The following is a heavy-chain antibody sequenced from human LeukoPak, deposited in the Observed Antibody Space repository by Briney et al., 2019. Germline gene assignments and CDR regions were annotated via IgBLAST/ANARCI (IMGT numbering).Heavy chain of an antibody. CDR1: GLTFSSYA. Sequence: GGSLRLSCAASGLTFSSYAMSWVRQAPGKWLEWVSVIGGSGESTYYAVSVKRLFTIFRNNSKNTLYLQMNSLRAEDTAVYYCAKGLSAVTTYGFDMWGQGTTVTVSS. CDR2: IGGSGEST. J-gene: IGHJ3*02. V-gene: IGHV3-23*01. CDR3: AKGLSAVTTYGFDM. D-gene: IGHD4-17*01.